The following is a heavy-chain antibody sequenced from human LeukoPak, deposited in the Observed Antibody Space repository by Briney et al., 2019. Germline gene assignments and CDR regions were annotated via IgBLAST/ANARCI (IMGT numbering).Heavy chain of an antibody. Sequence: ASVKVSCKASEGTFSSYAISWVRQAPGQGLEWMGGIIPIFGTANYAQKFQGRVTITADESTSTAYMELSSLRSEDTAVYYCARVAGGDYYDSSGYYDYWGQGTLVTVSS. J-gene: IGHJ4*02. CDR2: IIPIFGTA. D-gene: IGHD3-22*01. V-gene: IGHV1-69*13. CDR3: ARVAGGDYYDSSGYYDY. CDR1: EGTFSSYA.